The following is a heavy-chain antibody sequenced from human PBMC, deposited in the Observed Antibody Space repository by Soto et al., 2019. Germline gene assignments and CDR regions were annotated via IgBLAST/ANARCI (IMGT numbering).Heavy chain of an antibody. V-gene: IGHV4-30-4*01. CDR1: GGSISSGNYY. D-gene: IGHD2-15*01. Sequence: QVQLQESGPGLVKPSQTLSLTCTVSGGSISSGNYYWSWIRQPPGKGLEWIGFISYSGSTYYSLSLKSLVTSSVDTSKNQFSLNLRFVTAADTAVYYCATLGTPATGLYYFDYWGQGTLVTVSS. CDR2: ISYSGST. CDR3: ATLGTPATGLYYFDY. J-gene: IGHJ4*02.